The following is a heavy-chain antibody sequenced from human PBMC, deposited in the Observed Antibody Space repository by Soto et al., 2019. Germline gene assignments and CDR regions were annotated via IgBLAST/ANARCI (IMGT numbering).Heavy chain of an antibody. J-gene: IGHJ4*02. Sequence: GASVKVSCKASGYTFTSYGISWVRQAPGQGLEWMGWISAYNGNTNYAQKLQGRVTMTTDTSTSTVYMELRSLRSDDTAVYYCARDVGYCSGGSCYADYWGQGTLVTVSS. D-gene: IGHD2-15*01. CDR2: ISAYNGNT. V-gene: IGHV1-18*01. CDR3: ARDVGYCSGGSCYADY. CDR1: GYTFTSYG.